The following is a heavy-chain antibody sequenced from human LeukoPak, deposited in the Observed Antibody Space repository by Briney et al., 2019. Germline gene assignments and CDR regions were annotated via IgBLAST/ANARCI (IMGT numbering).Heavy chain of an antibody. CDR2: INHSGST. D-gene: IGHD3-10*01. CDR3: ARGSLRITMVRGVIIAFIFDY. V-gene: IGHV4-34*01. Sequence: SETLSLTCAVYGRSFSGYYWSWIRQPPGKGLEWIGEINHSGSTNYNPSLKSRVTISVDTSKNQFSLKLSSVTTADTAVYYCARGSLRITMVRGVIIAFIFDYWGQGTLVTVSS. CDR1: GRSFSGYY. J-gene: IGHJ4*02.